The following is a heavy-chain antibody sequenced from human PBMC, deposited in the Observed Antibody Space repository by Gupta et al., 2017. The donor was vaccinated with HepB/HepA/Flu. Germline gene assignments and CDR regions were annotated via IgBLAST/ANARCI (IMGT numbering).Heavy chain of an antibody. V-gene: IGHV5-51*01. CDR2: IYPGDSDT. D-gene: IGHD2-15*01. J-gene: IGHJ5*02. Sequence: EVQLVQSGAEVKKPGESLTISCKGSGYSFTTYWIGWVRQMPGKSLEWMGIIYPGDSDTRYSPSFQGQVTISADKSINTAYLQWSSLKASDTAMYYCARHGKISAGQNWFDPWGQGTLVTVSS. CDR3: ARHGKISAGQNWFDP. CDR1: GYSFTTYW.